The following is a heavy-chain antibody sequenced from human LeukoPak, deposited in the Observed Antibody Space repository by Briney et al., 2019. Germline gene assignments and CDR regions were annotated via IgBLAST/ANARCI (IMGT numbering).Heavy chain of an antibody. D-gene: IGHD4-17*01. V-gene: IGHV3-15*01. CDR3: TTGRGRYGVFSDYYFDS. J-gene: IGHJ4*02. CDR1: EFSFSKAW. Sequence: PGGSLRLSCAASEFSFSKAWMTWVRQAPGGGLEWVGRIKSKTDGGTTDYATPVKGRFTISRDDSKNTLYLQMNSLKTEDTAVYYCTTGRGRYGVFSDYYFDSWGQGTLITVSS. CDR2: IKSKTDGGTT.